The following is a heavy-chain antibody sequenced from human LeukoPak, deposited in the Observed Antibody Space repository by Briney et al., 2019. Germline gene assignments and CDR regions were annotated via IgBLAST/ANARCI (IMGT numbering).Heavy chain of an antibody. CDR3: AKSRLYSSGSADY. D-gene: IGHD6-19*01. CDR2: ISSDGSNK. Sequence: PGRSLRLSCAASGFTFSSFGMHWVRQAPGKGLEWVAVISSDGSNKYYADSVKGRFTISRDNSKNTLYLQMDSLRAEDTAVYYCAKSRLYSSGSADYWGQGTLVTVSS. J-gene: IGHJ4*02. CDR1: GFTFSSFG. V-gene: IGHV3-30*18.